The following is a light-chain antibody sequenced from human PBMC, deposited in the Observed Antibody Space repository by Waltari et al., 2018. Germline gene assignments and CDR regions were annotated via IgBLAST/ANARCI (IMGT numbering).Light chain of an antibody. Sequence: EIVMTQSPPTLSVSPGERAPLFCRASQSVRSKLAWYQQKPGQAPRLLIYGASTRATGIPARFSGSGSGTEFTLTISSLQSEDFAVYYCQQNNNWPPWTFGQGTKVEIK. CDR3: QQNNNWPPWT. CDR2: GAS. J-gene: IGKJ1*01. CDR1: QSVRSK. V-gene: IGKV3-15*01.